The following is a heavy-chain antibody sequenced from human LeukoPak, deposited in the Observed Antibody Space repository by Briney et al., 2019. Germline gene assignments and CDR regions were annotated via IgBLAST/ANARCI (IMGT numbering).Heavy chain of an antibody. CDR3: ARRLGTYGT. J-gene: IGHJ4*02. V-gene: IGHV4-34*01. D-gene: IGHD1-1*01. CDR1: GGSFSGYY. CDR2: INHSGST. Sequence: SETLSLTCAVYGGSFSGYYWSWIRQPPGKGLEWIGEINHSGSTNYNPSLKSRVTISVDTSKNQFSLKLSSVTAADTAVYYCARRLGTYGTWDQGTLVTVSS.